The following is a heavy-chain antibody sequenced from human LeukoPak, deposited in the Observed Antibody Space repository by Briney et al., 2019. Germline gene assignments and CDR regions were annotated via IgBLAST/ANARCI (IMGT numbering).Heavy chain of an antibody. CDR1: GGSISSYY. J-gene: IGHJ3*02. Sequence: SETLSLTCTVSGGSISSYYWSWIRQPPGKELEWIGYMYYSGSNYNPSLKSRVTISVDTSKNQFSLHLSSVTAADTAVYYCARDGIYYDGRGYSPSAPIWGQGTMVTVSS. CDR2: MYYSGS. CDR3: ARDGIYYDGRGYSPSAPI. V-gene: IGHV4-59*12. D-gene: IGHD3-22*01.